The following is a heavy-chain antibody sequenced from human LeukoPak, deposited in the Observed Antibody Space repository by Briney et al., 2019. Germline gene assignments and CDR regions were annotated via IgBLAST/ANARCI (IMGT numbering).Heavy chain of an antibody. J-gene: IGHJ4*02. V-gene: IGHV1-2*02. Sequence: ASVKVSCKASGYTFTGYYMHWVRQATGQGLEWMGWINPNSGGTNYAQKFQGRVTMTRDTSISTAYMELSRLRSDDTAVYYCARESTNGVLFDYWGQGTLVTVSS. CDR1: GYTFTGYY. D-gene: IGHD2-8*01. CDR3: ARESTNGVLFDY. CDR2: INPNSGGT.